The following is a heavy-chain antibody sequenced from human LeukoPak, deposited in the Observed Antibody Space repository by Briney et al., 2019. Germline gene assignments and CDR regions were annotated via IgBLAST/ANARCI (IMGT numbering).Heavy chain of an antibody. CDR3: AKDLWFGESSQPPYYFDY. V-gene: IGHV3-23*01. CDR1: GFTFSSYA. CDR2: ISGSGGST. D-gene: IGHD3-10*01. Sequence: GGSLRLSCAASGFTFSSYAMSWVRQAPGKGLEWVSAISGSGGSTYYADSVKGRFTISRDNSKNRLYLQMNSLRAEDTAVYYCAKDLWFGESSQPPYYFDYWGQGTLVTVSS. J-gene: IGHJ4*02.